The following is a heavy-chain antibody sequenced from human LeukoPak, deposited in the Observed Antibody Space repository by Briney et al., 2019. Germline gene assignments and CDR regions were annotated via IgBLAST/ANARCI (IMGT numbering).Heavy chain of an antibody. Sequence: SGTLSLTCAVSGGSISSSKWWSWVRQPPGKGLEWIGEIYHSGSSNYNPSLKSRVTISVDKSKNQFSLKLSSVTAADTAVYCCASRYYDSSGYYPFDYWGQGTLVTVSS. CDR3: ASRYYDSSGYYPFDY. J-gene: IGHJ4*02. CDR1: GGSISSSKW. V-gene: IGHV4-4*01. D-gene: IGHD3-22*01. CDR2: IYHSGSS.